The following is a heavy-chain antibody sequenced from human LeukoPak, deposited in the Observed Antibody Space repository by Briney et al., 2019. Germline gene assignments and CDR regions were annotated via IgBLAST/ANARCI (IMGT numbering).Heavy chain of an antibody. CDR2: IKQDGSEK. CDR3: ARSRRVRGIDY. D-gene: IGHD3-10*01. CDR1: GFTFSNYW. Sequence: GGSLRLSCAASGFTFSNYWMTWVRQAPGKGLELVANIKQDGSEKYYVDSVKGRFTISRDNAKNSLYLQMNSLRAEDTAVYYCARSRRVRGIDYWGQGTLVTVSS. J-gene: IGHJ4*02. V-gene: IGHV3-7*01.